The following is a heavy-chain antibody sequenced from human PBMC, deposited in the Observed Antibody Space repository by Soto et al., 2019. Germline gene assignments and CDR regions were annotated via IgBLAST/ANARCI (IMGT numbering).Heavy chain of an antibody. Sequence: QVQLVESGGGVVQPGRSLRLSCAASGFTFSSYAMRWVRQAPGKGLEWVAVISYDGSNKYYADSVKGRFTISRDNSKNTLYLQMNSLRAEDTAVYYCARGYCSGGSCQWYYFDYWGQGTLVTVSS. CDR2: ISYDGSNK. CDR3: ARGYCSGGSCQWYYFDY. V-gene: IGHV3-30-3*01. CDR1: GFTFSSYA. J-gene: IGHJ4*02. D-gene: IGHD2-15*01.